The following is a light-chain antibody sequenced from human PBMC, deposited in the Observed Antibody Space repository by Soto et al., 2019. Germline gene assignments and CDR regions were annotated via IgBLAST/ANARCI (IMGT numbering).Light chain of an antibody. V-gene: IGLV3-1*01. Sequence: SYELTQSPSVSVSPGQTASITCSGDKLGDKFAYWYQQKPGQSPVVVIYEDRKRPSGIPERFSGSNSGNTAILTISGTQAMDEADYYCQAWDSSSVVFGGGTTLTVL. J-gene: IGLJ3*02. CDR3: QAWDSSSVV. CDR2: EDR. CDR1: KLGDKF.